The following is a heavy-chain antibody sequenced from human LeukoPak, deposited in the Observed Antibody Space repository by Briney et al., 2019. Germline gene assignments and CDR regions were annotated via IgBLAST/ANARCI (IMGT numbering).Heavy chain of an antibody. Sequence: SESLSLTCTASGCSFSSSGYYWGWIRQPPGKGLEWIASINYSGTTYYNPSLKSRVTISEYRSKNQFSLKLSSVTAADTAVYYCARLRDGRWLLEYWGQGTLVTVSS. CDR1: GCSFSSSGYY. D-gene: IGHD5-24*01. CDR3: ARLRDGRWLLEY. J-gene: IGHJ4*02. V-gene: IGHV4-39*01. CDR2: INYSGTT.